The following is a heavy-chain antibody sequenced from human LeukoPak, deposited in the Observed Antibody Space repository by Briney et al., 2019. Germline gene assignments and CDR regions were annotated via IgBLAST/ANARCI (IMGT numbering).Heavy chain of an antibody. CDR1: GVTLGTYA. J-gene: IGHJ4*02. Sequence: GGSLRLSCAASGVTLGTYAMSWVRQAPGKGLEWVSAISGSGGSTYYADSVKGRFTISRDNSKNTLYLQMNSLRAEDTAVYYCAKDTMVRGVPDYWGQGTLVTVSS. V-gene: IGHV3-23*01. D-gene: IGHD3-10*01. CDR2: ISGSGGST. CDR3: AKDTMVRGVPDY.